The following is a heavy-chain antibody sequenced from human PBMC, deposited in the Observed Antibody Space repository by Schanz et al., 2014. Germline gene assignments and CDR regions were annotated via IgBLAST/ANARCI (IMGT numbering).Heavy chain of an antibody. J-gene: IGHJ4*02. Sequence: QVQLVESGGGVVQPGRSLKLSCAASGFTFNDYAMHWVRQAAGKGLEWVAAITYDGSNKYYAESVKGRFAISRDNSKDTLYLQMNSLRTEDTAVYYCAGDWASGRYYSDYWGQGTLVTVSS. CDR2: ITYDGSNK. V-gene: IGHV3-30*09. CDR1: GFTFNDYA. CDR3: AGDWASGRYYSDY. D-gene: IGHD1-26*01.